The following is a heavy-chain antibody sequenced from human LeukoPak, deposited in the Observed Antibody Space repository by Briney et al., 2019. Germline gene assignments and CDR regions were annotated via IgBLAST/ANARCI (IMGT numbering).Heavy chain of an antibody. CDR3: ARDLLREAVAGTGVDY. V-gene: IGHV1-18*04. CDR2: ISAYNGNT. Sequence: ASVKVSCKTSGYTFIGYYMHWVRQAPGQGLEWMGWISAYNGNTNYAQKLQGRVTMTTDTSTSTAYMELRSLRSDDTAVYYCARDLLREAVAGTGVDYWGQGTLVTVSS. CDR1: GYTFIGYY. D-gene: IGHD6-19*01. J-gene: IGHJ4*02.